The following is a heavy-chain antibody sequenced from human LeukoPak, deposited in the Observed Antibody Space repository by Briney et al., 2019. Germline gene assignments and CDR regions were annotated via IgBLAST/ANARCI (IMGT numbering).Heavy chain of an antibody. J-gene: IGHJ4*02. CDR1: GYTFTSYY. CDR3: ARDHCSSTSCYGFDY. CDR2: IDPSGGST. Sequence: ASVKVSCKVSGYTFTSYYMHWVRQAPGQGLEWMGIIDPSGGSTSYAQKFQGRVTMTRDTSTSTVYMELSSLRSEDTAVYYCARDHCSSTSCYGFDYWGQGTLVTVSS. V-gene: IGHV1-46*01. D-gene: IGHD2-2*01.